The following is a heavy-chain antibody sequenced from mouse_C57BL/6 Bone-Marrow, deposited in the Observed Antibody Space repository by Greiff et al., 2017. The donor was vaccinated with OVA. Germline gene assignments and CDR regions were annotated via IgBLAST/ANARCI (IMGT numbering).Heavy chain of an antibody. CDR1: GYAFSSSW. CDR3: ARDSSGYVDYAMDY. D-gene: IGHD3-2*02. V-gene: IGHV1-82*01. J-gene: IGHJ4*01. CDR2: IYPGDGDT. Sequence: VHLVESGPELVKPGASVKISCKASGYAFSSSWMNWVKQRPGKGLEWIGRIYPGDGDTNYNGKFKGKATLTADKSSSTAYMQLSSLTSEDSAVYFGARDSSGYVDYAMDYWGQGTSVTVSS.